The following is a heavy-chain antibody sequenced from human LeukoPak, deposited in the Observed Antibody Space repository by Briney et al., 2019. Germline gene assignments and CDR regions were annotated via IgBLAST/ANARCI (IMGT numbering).Heavy chain of an antibody. J-gene: IGHJ6*02. CDR3: ARDAYRDYYDNSGYYYVGMDV. V-gene: IGHV3-30*03. CDR2: ISYDGSNK. Sequence: GRSLSLSCAASGFTFSSYGMHWVRQAPGKGLEWVAVISYDGSNKYYADSVKGRFTISRDNSKNTLYLQMHSLRAEDTAMYFCARDAYRDYYDNSGYYYVGMDVWGQGTTVTVSS. CDR1: GFTFSSYG. D-gene: IGHD3-22*01.